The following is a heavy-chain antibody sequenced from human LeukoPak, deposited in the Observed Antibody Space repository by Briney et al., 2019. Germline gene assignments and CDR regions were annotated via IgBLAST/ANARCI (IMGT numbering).Heavy chain of an antibody. V-gene: IGHV1-2*02. CDR1: GYTFTGYY. D-gene: IGHD3-3*01. CDR3: ARDHRITIFGVVHYYFDY. Sequence: GASVKVSCKASGYTFTGYYMHWVRQAPGQGLEWMGWINPNSGGTNYAQKFQGRVTMTRDTSISTAYMELSRLRSDDTAVYYCARDHRITIFGVVHYYFDYWGQGTLVTVSS. CDR2: INPNSGGT. J-gene: IGHJ4*02.